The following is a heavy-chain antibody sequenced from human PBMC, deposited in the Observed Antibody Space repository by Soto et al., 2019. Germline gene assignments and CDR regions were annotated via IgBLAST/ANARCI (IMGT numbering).Heavy chain of an antibody. V-gene: IGHV4-34*01. CDR3: ARGPKGEVGGTWYYYAMDV. D-gene: IGHD1-26*01. CDR2: INHSGST. J-gene: IGHJ6*02. CDR1: GGSFSGYY. Sequence: SETLSLTCAVYGGSFSGYYWSWVRQPPGKGLEWIGEINHSGSTNYNPSLKSRVTISVDTSKNQFSLKLNSVTAADTAVYYCARGPKGEVGGTWYYYAMDVWGQGTTVTVSS.